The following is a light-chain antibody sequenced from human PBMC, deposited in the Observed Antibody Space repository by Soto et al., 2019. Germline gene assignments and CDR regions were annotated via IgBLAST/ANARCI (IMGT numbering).Light chain of an antibody. Sequence: QSVLTQPPSASGTPGQTVTISCSGSTSNIGSNTVNWYHQVPGTAPKLLIYRSDQRPSGVPERFSGSKSGTSASLTISGLRPEDEAQYYCAAYTGNWNGPVFGGGTKLTVL. CDR2: RSD. CDR3: AAYTGNWNGPV. V-gene: IGLV1-44*01. J-gene: IGLJ2*01. CDR1: TSNIGSNT.